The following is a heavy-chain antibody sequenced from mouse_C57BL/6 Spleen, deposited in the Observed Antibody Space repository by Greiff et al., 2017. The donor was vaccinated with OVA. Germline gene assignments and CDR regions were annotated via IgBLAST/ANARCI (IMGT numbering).Heavy chain of an antibody. CDR3: ARGSGNRDY. Sequence: VQLKESGPGLVKPSQSLSLTCSVTGYSITSGYYWNWIRQFPGNKLEWMGYISYDGSNNYNPSLKNRISITRDTSKNQFFLKLNSVTTEDTATYYCARGSGNRDYWGQGTTLTVSS. D-gene: IGHD2-1*01. J-gene: IGHJ2*01. CDR2: ISYDGSN. CDR1: GYSITSGYY. V-gene: IGHV3-6*01.